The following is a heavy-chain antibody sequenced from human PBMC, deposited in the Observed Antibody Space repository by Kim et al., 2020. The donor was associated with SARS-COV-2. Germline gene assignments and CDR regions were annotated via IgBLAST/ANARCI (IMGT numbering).Heavy chain of an antibody. J-gene: IGHJ4*02. D-gene: IGHD3-16*02. CDR1: GDSLSSDY. CDR2: IYTSGRT. CDR3: ASALGH. V-gene: IGHV4-4*07. Sequence: SETLSLTCTVSGDSLSSDYWSWNRQPAGKGLEWIGRIYTSGRTNYNSSLQSRVTMSVDMSKNQFSLKLSSVTAADTAAYYCASALGHWGQGTLVTVPS.